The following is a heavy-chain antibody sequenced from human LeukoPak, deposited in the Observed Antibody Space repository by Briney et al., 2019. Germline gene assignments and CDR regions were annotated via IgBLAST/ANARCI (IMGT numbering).Heavy chain of an antibody. CDR1: GGSFSSYY. J-gene: IGHJ5*02. V-gene: IGHV4-59*01. Sequence: PSETLSLTCTVSGGSFSSYYWSWIRQPPGKGLEWIGYIYYSGSTSYNPSLKSRLTISVDTSKNQFSLKLTSVTAADTAVYYCARATIYCSGGSCFNWFDPWGQGTLVIVSS. CDR3: ARATIYCSGGSCFNWFDP. CDR2: IYYSGST. D-gene: IGHD2-15*01.